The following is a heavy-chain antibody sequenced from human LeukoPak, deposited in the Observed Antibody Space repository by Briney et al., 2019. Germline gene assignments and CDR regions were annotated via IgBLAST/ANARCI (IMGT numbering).Heavy chain of an antibody. CDR3: AGSGSYPYYFDY. CDR1: GGSISSYY. V-gene: IGHV4-59*01. CDR2: INYSGST. D-gene: IGHD3-10*01. J-gene: IGHJ4*02. Sequence: ASETLTLTCTVSGGSISSYYWSWIRQPPGKGLEWIGYINYSGSTNSNPSLKSRVTISVDTSKNHFSLKLSSVTTADTAVYYCAGSGSYPYYFDYWGQGTLVTVSS.